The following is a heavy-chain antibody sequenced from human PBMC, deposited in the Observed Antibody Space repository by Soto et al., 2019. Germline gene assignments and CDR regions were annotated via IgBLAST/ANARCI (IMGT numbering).Heavy chain of an antibody. V-gene: IGHV3-23*01. CDR2: ISGSGDNT. CDR1: GFTFNNYA. Sequence: PGGSLRLSCAASGFTFNNYAMSWVRRAPGKGLEWVSVISGSGDNTFYADSVKGRFTISRGNSENTLYLQMSGLRAEDTAVYYCAKGKWLGQVSMTLYDYWGQGTLVTAPQ. D-gene: IGHD6-19*01. CDR3: AKGKWLGQVSMTLYDY. J-gene: IGHJ4*02.